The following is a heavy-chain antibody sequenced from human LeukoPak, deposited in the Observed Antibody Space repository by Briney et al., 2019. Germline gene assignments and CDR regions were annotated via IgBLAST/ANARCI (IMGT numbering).Heavy chain of an antibody. D-gene: IGHD2-15*01. CDR1: GFTFSSYD. Sequence: GGSLRLSCAASGFTFSSYDMTWVRQAPGRGLEWVSSIRPSGDNTYYGDSVKGRFTISRDNAKNSLYLQMNSLRAEDTAVYYCARDQASHCSGGSCYVFDYWGQGTLVTVSS. V-gene: IGHV3-21*01. CDR2: IRPSGDNT. CDR3: ARDQASHCSGGSCYVFDY. J-gene: IGHJ4*02.